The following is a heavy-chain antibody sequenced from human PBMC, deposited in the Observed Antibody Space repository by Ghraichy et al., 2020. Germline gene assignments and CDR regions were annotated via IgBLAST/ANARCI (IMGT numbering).Heavy chain of an antibody. V-gene: IGHV3-23*01. J-gene: IGHJ4*02. CDR3: AKHPGVGNFDF. Sequence: GGSLRLSCAASGFTFSNYAMSWVRQAQGQGLEWVSVITGSGDNTYYADSVKGRFTISRDNSKNTLYLQMNRLRAEDTAVYYCAKHPGVGNFDFWGQGTLVTVSS. CDR2: ITGSGDNT. CDR1: GFTFSNYA. D-gene: IGHD3-10*01.